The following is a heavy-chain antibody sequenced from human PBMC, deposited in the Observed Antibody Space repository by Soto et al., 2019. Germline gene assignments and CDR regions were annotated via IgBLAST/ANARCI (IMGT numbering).Heavy chain of an antibody. Sequence: GGSLRLSCAASGFTFSSYAMHWVRQAPGKGLEWVAVISYDGSNKYYADSVKGRFTISRDNSKNTLYLQMNSLRAEDTAVYYCARVFKYYYGSGEGNAFDIWGQGTMVTVSS. D-gene: IGHD3-10*01. CDR1: GFTFSSYA. CDR2: ISYDGSNK. V-gene: IGHV3-30-3*01. CDR3: ARVFKYYYGSGEGNAFDI. J-gene: IGHJ3*02.